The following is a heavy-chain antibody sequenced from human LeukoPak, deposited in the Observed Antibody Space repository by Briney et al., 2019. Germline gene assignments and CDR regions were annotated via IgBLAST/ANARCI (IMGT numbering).Heavy chain of an antibody. CDR3: ARHVYYMYYFDY. V-gene: IGHV4-59*01. Sequence: PSETLSLTCTVSGASISSYYWGWLRQPPGKGLEWIGFIYYSGITNYNPSLKSRVTISVDMSKNQFSLKLTSVTAADTAVYYCARHVYYMYYFDYWGQGTLVTVSS. J-gene: IGHJ4*02. D-gene: IGHD2-8*01. CDR2: IYYSGIT. CDR1: GASISSYY.